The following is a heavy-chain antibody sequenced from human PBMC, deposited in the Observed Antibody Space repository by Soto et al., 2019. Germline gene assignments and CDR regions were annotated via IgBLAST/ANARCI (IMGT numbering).Heavy chain of an antibody. J-gene: IGHJ4*02. CDR1: GFTFSSYG. D-gene: IGHD6-13*01. V-gene: IGHV3-33*01. Sequence: QVQLVESGGGVVQPGRSLRLSSAASGFTFSSYGMHWVRQAPGKGLEWVAVIWYDGSNKYYADSVKGRFTISRDNSKNTLYLQMNSLRAEDTAVYYCARTDAAVAYDYWGQGTLVTVSS. CDR3: ARTDAAVAYDY. CDR2: IWYDGSNK.